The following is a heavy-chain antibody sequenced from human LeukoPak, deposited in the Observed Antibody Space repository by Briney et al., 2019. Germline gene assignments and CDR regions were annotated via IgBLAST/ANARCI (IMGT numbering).Heavy chain of an antibody. J-gene: IGHJ4*02. CDR2: ISRNGGST. CDR3: ARGTRGFDY. CDR1: GFTFSYYA. V-gene: IGHV3-64*01. Sequence: GGSLRLSCAASGFTFSYYAMHWVRQAPGKGLEYVSAISRNGGSTYYANSVKGRFTISRDNSKNTLYLQMGSLRAEDMAVYYCARGTRGFDYWGQGTLVTVSS. D-gene: IGHD3-10*01.